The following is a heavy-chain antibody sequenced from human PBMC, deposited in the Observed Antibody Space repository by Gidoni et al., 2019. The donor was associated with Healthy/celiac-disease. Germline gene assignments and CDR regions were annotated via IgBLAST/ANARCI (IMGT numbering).Heavy chain of an antibody. Sequence: QLQLQESGPGLVKPSETLSLTCTVSDGSISSSSYYWCWIRQPPGKGLEWIGSIYYRGITYYTPSLKSLVTISADTSKNQFSLKLSSVTAADTSVYYCARAGEMHLGAFDIWGQGTMVTVSS. J-gene: IGHJ3*02. CDR1: DGSISSSSYY. CDR2: IYYRGIT. CDR3: ARAGEMHLGAFDI. V-gene: IGHV4-39*01. D-gene: IGHD1-26*01.